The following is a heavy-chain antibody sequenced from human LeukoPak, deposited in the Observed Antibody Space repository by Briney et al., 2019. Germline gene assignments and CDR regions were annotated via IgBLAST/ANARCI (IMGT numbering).Heavy chain of an antibody. CDR1: GFTFDDYA. D-gene: IGHD2-15*01. V-gene: IGHV3-43D*03. J-gene: IGHJ4*02. CDR2: ISWDGGST. CDR3: ARERHCSGGSCYFITPTDFDY. Sequence: GGSLRLSCAASGFTFDDYAMHWVRQAPGKGLEWVSLISWDGGSTYYADSVKGRFTISRDNSKNSLYLQMNSLRAEDTALYYCARERHCSGGSCYFITPTDFDYWGQGTLVTVSS.